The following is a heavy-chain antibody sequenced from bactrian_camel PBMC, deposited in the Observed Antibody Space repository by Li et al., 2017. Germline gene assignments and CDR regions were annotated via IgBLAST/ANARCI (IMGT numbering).Heavy chain of an antibody. J-gene: IGHJ4*01. D-gene: IGHD1*01. V-gene: IGHV3S53*01. CDR1: EYIFTNCG. CDR2: ISSRGTI. Sequence: HVQLVESGGGSVQAGGSLKPSRAASEYIFTNCGMGWYRQAPGKEREWVSRISSRGTITYADYAKGRLTISQDNPKNTVHLQMNNLQPEDTAVYTCAADEVCYSGSWRVIHWGQGTQVTVS. CDR3: AADEVCYSGSWRVIH.